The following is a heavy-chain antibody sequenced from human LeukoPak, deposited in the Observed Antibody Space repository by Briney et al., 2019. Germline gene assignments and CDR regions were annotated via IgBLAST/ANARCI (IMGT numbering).Heavy chain of an antibody. CDR3: VRGYSFGPYGMDV. V-gene: IGHV3-74*01. CDR2: INSDGSST. CDR1: GFTFSSYW. D-gene: IGHD2-15*01. Sequence: GGSLRLSCAASGFTFSSYWMHWVRQAPGKGLGWVSRINSDGSSTSYADSVKGRFTISRDNAKNTLYLQMNSLRAEDTAVYFGVRGYSFGPYGMDVWGQGTTVTVSS. J-gene: IGHJ6*02.